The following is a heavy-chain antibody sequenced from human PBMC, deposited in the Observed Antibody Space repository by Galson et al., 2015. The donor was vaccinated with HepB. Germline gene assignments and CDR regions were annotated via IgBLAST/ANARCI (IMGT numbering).Heavy chain of an antibody. J-gene: IGHJ4*02. CDR1: GFTFSGPA. Sequence: SLRLSGAASGFTFSGPAIHGARQTSWKGLEWVGRIRRKASNYATAYAASLKGRFTISRDDSKNTAYLHMKSLKTEDTAVYYCTRLGDLSGYSSSWGQGTLVTVSS. V-gene: IGHV3-73*01. CDR2: IRRKASNYAT. CDR3: TRLGDLSGYSSS. D-gene: IGHD6-13*01.